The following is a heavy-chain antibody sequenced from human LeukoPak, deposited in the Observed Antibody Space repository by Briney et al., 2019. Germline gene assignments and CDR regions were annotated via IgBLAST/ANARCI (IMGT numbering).Heavy chain of an antibody. CDR1: GFTFSDHY. Sequence: GGSLRLSCAASGFTFSDHYMDWVRQAPGKGLEWVGRSGNKANSYTTEYAASVRGRFTISRDDSKNSLYLQMNSLKTEDTAVYYCTRGYSGIGIYAFDIWGQGTMVTVSS. J-gene: IGHJ3*02. CDR3: TRGYSGIGIYAFDI. D-gene: IGHD1-26*01. CDR2: SGNKANSYTT. V-gene: IGHV3-72*01.